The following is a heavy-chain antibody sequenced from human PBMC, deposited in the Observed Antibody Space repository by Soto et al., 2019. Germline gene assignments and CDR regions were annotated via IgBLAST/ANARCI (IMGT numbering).Heavy chain of an antibody. V-gene: IGHV1-69*12. D-gene: IGHD3-22*01. Sequence: QVQLVQSGAEVKKPGSSVKVSCKTSGGTFGSYAISWVRQAPGQGLEWMGGIIPIFSTPNYAQKFQGRVTMTADESTRTAYMELRSLRSEDTAVYYCARPIQYYFDTSAQSAWFDPWGQGTLVTVSS. CDR1: GGTFGSYA. CDR2: IIPIFSTP. J-gene: IGHJ5*02. CDR3: ARPIQYYFDTSAQSAWFDP.